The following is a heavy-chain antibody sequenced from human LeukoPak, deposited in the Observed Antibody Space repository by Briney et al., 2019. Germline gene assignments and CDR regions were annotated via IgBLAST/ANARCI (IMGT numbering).Heavy chain of an antibody. CDR1: GGTFSSYA. Sequence: SAKVSCKASGGTFSSYAISWVRQAPGQGLEWMGRIIPILGIANYAQKFQGRVTITADKSTSTAYMELSSLRSDDTAVYYCARYSRYCSSTSCYNTYSDAFDIWGQGTMVTVSS. V-gene: IGHV1-69*04. D-gene: IGHD2-2*01. CDR2: IIPILGIA. J-gene: IGHJ3*02. CDR3: ARYSRYCSSTSCYNTYSDAFDI.